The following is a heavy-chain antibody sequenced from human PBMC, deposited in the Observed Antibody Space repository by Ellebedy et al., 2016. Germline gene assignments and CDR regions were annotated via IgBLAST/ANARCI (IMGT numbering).Heavy chain of an antibody. CDR1: GFAFSGSG. CDR2: IWFDGSKK. V-gene: IGHV3-33*01. D-gene: IGHD3-22*01. J-gene: IGHJ6*02. Sequence: GGSLRLXCAASGFAFSGSGMHWVRQPPGKGLEWVAVIWFDGSKKFYADSVKGRFTISRDNSNSSLYVQMNSLRVEDTAVYYCARADRRGSYYYYGMDVWGQGTTVIVSS. CDR3: ARADRRGSYYYYGMDV.